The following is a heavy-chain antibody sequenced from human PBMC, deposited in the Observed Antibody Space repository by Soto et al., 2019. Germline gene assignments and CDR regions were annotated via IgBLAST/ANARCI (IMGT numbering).Heavy chain of an antibody. Sequence: ASGKVSCKASGYTFTGYDMHWVRQAPGQGLEWMGWINPNSGGTNYAQKFQGWVTMTRDTSISTAYMELSRLRSDDTAVYYCASDRTPIFVAANLAYYCYGMDGRVQGT. V-gene: IGHV1-2*04. CDR1: GYTFTGYD. J-gene: IGHJ6*02. CDR2: INPNSGGT. CDR3: ASDRTPIFVAANLAYYCYGMDG. D-gene: IGHD6-25*01.